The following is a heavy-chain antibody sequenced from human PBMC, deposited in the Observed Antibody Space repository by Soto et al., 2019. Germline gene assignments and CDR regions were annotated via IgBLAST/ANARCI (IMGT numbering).Heavy chain of an antibody. CDR2: ISYDGGNI. Sequence: PGGSLRLSCEASGFAFRSYAMHWVRQAPGKGLEWVGVISYDGGNIYYADSVKGRFTISRDNSKNTLYVQVKSLRPEDTAVYYCARASVRICSSTGCYTEPRGMDVWGQGTTVTVSS. V-gene: IGHV3-30*03. D-gene: IGHD2-2*02. J-gene: IGHJ6*02. CDR3: ARASVRICSSTGCYTEPRGMDV. CDR1: GFAFRSYA.